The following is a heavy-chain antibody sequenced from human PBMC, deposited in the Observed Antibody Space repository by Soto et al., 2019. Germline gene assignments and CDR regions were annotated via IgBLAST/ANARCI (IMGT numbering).Heavy chain of an antibody. CDR1: GFNFGVFG. CDR3: ALTRRSSLLEVAGPGFEY. Sequence: GGSLRLSCAASGFNFGVFGMHWVRQAPGKGLEWLSVLSYEGSEEYYGDSVRGRFTISRDNSKNTLFLQMDSLRVDDTGVYYCALTRRSSLLEVAGPGFEYWGQGTLVTVSS. J-gene: IGHJ4*02. V-gene: IGHV3-30*03. CDR2: LSYEGSEE. D-gene: IGHD6-19*01.